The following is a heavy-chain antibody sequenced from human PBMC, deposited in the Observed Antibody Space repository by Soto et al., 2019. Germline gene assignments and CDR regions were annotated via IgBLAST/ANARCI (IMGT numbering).Heavy chain of an antibody. CDR3: AGKPYTSRLRFDP. Sequence: SETLSLTCNMSGDSYSISTYSWSWIRQPPGKALQWIGFIYQSGVTSYNPSLASRVSISLDRSNNQCSLKLKSVTAADTAVYFCAGKPYTSRLRFDPWGPGTLVTVSS. J-gene: IGHJ5*02. CDR2: IYQSGVT. D-gene: IGHD2-2*01. V-gene: IGHV4-30-2*01. CDR1: GDSYSISTYS.